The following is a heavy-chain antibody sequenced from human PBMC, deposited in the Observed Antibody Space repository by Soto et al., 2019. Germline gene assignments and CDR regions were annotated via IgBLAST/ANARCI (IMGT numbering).Heavy chain of an antibody. CDR1: GLTFNRYW. D-gene: IGHD2-21*01. CDR3: ARDMRSVMTGY. CDR2: VRGDGRST. J-gene: IGHJ4*02. Sequence: EVRMVESGGGLVQPGGSLIFSGVASGLTFNRYWIYWVRQVPGAGLLWLSRVRGDGRSTTYADSLKGRFTVSKDNAKNTLSLEMNRLRVENTGVYYCARDMRSVMTGYWGLGTLVTVSS. V-gene: IGHV3-74*03.